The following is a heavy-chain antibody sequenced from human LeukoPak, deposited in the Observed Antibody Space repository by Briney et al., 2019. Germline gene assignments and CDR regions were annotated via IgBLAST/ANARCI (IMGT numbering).Heavy chain of an antibody. CDR1: GFNFDNFA. V-gene: IGHV3-9*01. D-gene: IGHD3-22*01. Sequence: GGSLRLSCAASGFNFDNFAMYWVRQAPGKGLEWVSGINWNSGSIGYADSVRGRFTISRDNAKNSLYLQVNSLRDEDTALYYCVKEFGDSSGYGFDNWGQGTLVTVSS. J-gene: IGHJ4*02. CDR3: VKEFGDSSGYGFDN. CDR2: INWNSGSI.